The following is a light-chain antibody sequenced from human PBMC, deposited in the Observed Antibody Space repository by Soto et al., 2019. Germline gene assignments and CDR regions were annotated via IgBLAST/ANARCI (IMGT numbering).Light chain of an antibody. CDR2: DAS. V-gene: IGKV3-11*01. CDR1: QSVSSY. J-gene: IGKJ4*01. CDR3: QQRSTWPLT. Sequence: EIVLTQSPATLSLSPGERATLSCRASQSVSSYLAWYQQKPGQAPRLLIYDASNRATAIPARFSGSGSGTDFTLTISSLEPEDFAVYYCQQRSTWPLTFGGGIKVEIK.